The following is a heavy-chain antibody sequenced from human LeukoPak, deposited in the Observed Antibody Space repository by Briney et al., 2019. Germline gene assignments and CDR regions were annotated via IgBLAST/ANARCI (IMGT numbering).Heavy chain of an antibody. CDR1: GGSFSGYY. CDR3: AREWSYRSDAFDI. D-gene: IGHD1-26*01. CDR2: INHSGST. Sequence: PSETLSLTCAVYGGSFSGYYWSWIRQPPGKGLEWIGEINHSGSTNYNPSLKSRVTISVDTSKNQFSLKLSSVTAADTAVYYCAREWSYRSDAFDIWGQGTMVTVSS. V-gene: IGHV4-34*01. J-gene: IGHJ3*02.